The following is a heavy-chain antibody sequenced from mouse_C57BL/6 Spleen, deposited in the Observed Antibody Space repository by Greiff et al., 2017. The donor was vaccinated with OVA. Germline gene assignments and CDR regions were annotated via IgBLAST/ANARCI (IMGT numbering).Heavy chain of an antibody. V-gene: IGHV1-55*01. Sequence: VQLQQPGAELVKPGASVKMSCKASGYTFTSYWITWVKQRPGQGLEWIGDIYPGSGSTNYNEKFKSKATLTVDTSSSTAYMQLSSLTSEDSAVYYGARLITTVVADYYAMDYWGQGTSVTVAS. J-gene: IGHJ4*01. D-gene: IGHD1-1*01. CDR3: ARLITTVVADYYAMDY. CDR2: IYPGSGST. CDR1: GYTFTSYW.